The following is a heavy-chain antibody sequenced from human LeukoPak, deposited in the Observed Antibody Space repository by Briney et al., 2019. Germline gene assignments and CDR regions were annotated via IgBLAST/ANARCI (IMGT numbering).Heavy chain of an antibody. D-gene: IGHD6-13*01. Sequence: ASVKVSCKASGYTFTSYGISWVRQAPGQGLEWMGWISAYNGNTNYAQKLQGRVTMTTDTSTGTAYMELRSLRSDDTAVYYCARDHTAGYSNLPDAFDIWGQGTMVTVSS. V-gene: IGHV1-18*01. CDR3: ARDHTAGYSNLPDAFDI. CDR1: GYTFTSYG. J-gene: IGHJ3*02. CDR2: ISAYNGNT.